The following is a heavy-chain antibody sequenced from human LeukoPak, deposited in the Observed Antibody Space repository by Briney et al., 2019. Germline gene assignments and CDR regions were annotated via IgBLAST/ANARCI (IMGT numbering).Heavy chain of an antibody. CDR3: ARGGVVLRYLLLLPSYYFDY. V-gene: IGHV4-39*07. CDR2: IYYSGST. CDR1: GGSISSGSFS. Sequence: PSETLSLTCTVSGGSISSGSFSWGWIRQPPGKGLEWIANIYYSGSTYYNPSLKSRVTISVDTSKNQFSLKLTSVTAADTAVYYCARGGVVLRYLLLLPSYYFDYWGQGTLVTVSS. J-gene: IGHJ4*02. D-gene: IGHD3-9*01.